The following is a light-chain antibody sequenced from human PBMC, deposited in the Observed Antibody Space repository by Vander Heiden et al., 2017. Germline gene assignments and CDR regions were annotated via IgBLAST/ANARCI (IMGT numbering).Light chain of an antibody. CDR1: ALPKQY. CDR2: KDS. J-gene: IGLJ1*01. V-gene: IGLV3-25*03. CDR3: QSADSSGTYV. Sequence: SYELTQPPSVSVSPGQTARITCSGDALPKQYAYWYQQKPGQAPVLVIYKDSERPAGIPERFSGSSSGTTVTLTISGGKAEDEADYYCQSADSSGTYVFGTGTKVTVL.